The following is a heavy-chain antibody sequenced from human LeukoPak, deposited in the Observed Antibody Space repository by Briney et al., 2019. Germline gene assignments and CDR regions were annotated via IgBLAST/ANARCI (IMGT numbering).Heavy chain of an antibody. J-gene: IGHJ4*02. CDR2: FDPGNGEM. CDR1: GYSLTELS. D-gene: IGHD3-9*01. V-gene: IGHV1-24*01. CDR3: ATGTHYDLLPY. Sequence: GASVKVSCKVSGYSLTELSMHWVRQAPGKGLEWMGGFDPGNGEMIYEQKFQGRVTMTEDTSTDTAYMELSRLRSEDTALYYCATGTHYDLLPYWGQGSLVTVSS.